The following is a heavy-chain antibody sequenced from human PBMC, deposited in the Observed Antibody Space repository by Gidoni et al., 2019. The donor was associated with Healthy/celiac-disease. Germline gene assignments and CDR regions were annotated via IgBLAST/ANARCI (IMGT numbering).Heavy chain of an antibody. D-gene: IGHD3-22*01. Sequence: EVQLVESGGGLVQPGGSLRLSCVASGFTVSSNYMSWVRQAPGKGLEWVSVIYSGGSTYYADSVKGRFTISRDNSKNTLYLQMNSLRAEDTAVYYCARGRSSGYYYIDYWGQGTLVTVSS. CDR3: ARGRSSGYYYIDY. CDR1: GFTVSSNY. V-gene: IGHV3-66*01. J-gene: IGHJ4*02. CDR2: IYSGGST.